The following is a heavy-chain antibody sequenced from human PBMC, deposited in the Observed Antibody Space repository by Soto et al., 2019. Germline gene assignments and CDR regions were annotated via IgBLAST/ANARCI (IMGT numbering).Heavy chain of an antibody. D-gene: IGHD3-22*01. V-gene: IGHV3-23*01. Sequence: GGSLRLSCAASGFSFSSYAMNWVRRAPGKGLEWVSGISGSGRSTYYADSVKGRFTISRDSSTNSMYLHMNSLRAEDTAVYYCAKGGYDSTGSFPPTPLEYRGQGTLVTVSS. J-gene: IGHJ4*02. CDR3: AKGGYDSTGSFPPTPLEY. CDR1: GFSFSSYA. CDR2: ISGSGRST.